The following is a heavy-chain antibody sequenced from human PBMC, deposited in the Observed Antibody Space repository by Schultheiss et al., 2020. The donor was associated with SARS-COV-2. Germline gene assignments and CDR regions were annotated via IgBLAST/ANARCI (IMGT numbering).Heavy chain of an antibody. CDR2: IRSKANSYAT. CDR1: GFTFSGSA. Sequence: GESLKISCAASGFTFSGSAMHWVRQASGKGLEWVGRIRSKANSYATAYAASVKGRFTISRDDSKNTLYLQMNSLKTEDTAVYYCTTTYYDILTGYYPDYWGQGTLVTVSS. V-gene: IGHV3-73*01. J-gene: IGHJ4*02. D-gene: IGHD3-9*01. CDR3: TTTYYDILTGYYPDY.